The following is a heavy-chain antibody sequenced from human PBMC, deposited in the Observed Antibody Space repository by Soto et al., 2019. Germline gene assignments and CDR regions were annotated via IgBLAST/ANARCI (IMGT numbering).Heavy chain of an antibody. Sequence: EVQLVESGGGLVQPGGSLRLSCAASGFTFSSYWMHWVRQAPGKGLVWVSRINSGGSSTDYADSVKGRFTIYRDTAKNTLYLQMNSLRAEDTAVYYCARDSGSYADYWGQGTLVTVSS. CDR1: GFTFSSYW. J-gene: IGHJ4*02. CDR2: INSGGSST. D-gene: IGHD1-26*01. CDR3: ARDSGSYADY. V-gene: IGHV3-74*01.